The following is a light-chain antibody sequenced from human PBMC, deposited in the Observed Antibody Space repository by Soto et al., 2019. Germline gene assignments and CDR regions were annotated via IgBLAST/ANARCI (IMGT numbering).Light chain of an antibody. CDR2: EVT. CDR1: SSDVGGYNY. J-gene: IGLJ3*02. Sequence: QSALTQPASVSGSPGQSITISCTGTSSDVGGYNYVSWYQQHPGKVPKLMIYEVTHRPSGVSNRFSGSKSGNTASLTISGLQAEDEADYYCTSQTSSNAWVFGGGTKVTVL. V-gene: IGLV2-14*01. CDR3: TSQTSSNAWV.